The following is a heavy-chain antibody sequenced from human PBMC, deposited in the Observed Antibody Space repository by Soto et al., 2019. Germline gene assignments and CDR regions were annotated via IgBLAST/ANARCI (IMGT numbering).Heavy chain of an antibody. Sequence: PSETLSFTCTVSVGSISSGCYYWSWILHHPGKGLEWIGYIYYSWSTYYNPSLKSRVTISVDTSKNQFSLKLSSVTDADTAVYYCAREGRITIVGVVPWGDYYGMDIWGQGTPVTVSS. J-gene: IGHJ6*02. V-gene: IGHV4-31*03. D-gene: IGHD3-3*01. CDR2: IYYSWST. CDR1: VGSISSGCYY. CDR3: AREGRITIVGVVPWGDYYGMDI.